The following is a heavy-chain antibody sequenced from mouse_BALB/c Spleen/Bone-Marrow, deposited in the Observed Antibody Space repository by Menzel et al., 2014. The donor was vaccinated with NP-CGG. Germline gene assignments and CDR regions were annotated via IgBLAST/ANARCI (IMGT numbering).Heavy chain of an antibody. V-gene: IGHV1-4*02. J-gene: IGHJ3*01. CDR2: INPSNGHT. CDR1: GYTFTNYA. CDR3: ARGGSHGGFVY. Sequence: VQRVESAAELARPGASVKMSCKASGYTFTNYAMHWVKQRPGQGLEWIGYINPSNGHTEYNQKFRGKTTLTADKSSSTAYIQMSSLTSEDSAVYYCARGGSHGGFVYWGQGTLVTVSA.